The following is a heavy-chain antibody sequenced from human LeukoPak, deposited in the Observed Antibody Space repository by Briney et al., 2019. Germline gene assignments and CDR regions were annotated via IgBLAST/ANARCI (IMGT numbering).Heavy chain of an antibody. Sequence: ESLRISGECSDFSFPTYWIVWVRQMPGTGLDWMGVECPTHTATRNSPSFQGQVTISAERSISAAELQWRCLDSSLRALYYCGIRYSDSWYVFDYWGQGTLVIVSS. CDR3: GIRYSDSWYVFDY. V-gene: IGHV5-51*01. CDR1: DFSFPTYW. D-gene: IGHD6-13*01. CDR2: ECPTHTAT. J-gene: IGHJ4*02.